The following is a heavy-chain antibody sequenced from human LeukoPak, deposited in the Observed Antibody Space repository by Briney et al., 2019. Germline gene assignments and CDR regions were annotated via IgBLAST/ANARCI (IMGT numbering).Heavy chain of an antibody. J-gene: IGHJ6*02. CDR3: ARVEPYSYYFGMDV. CDR1: GGSFSTYY. CDR2: IHDTGST. D-gene: IGHD1-26*01. Sequence: PSETLSLTCTVSGGSFSTYYWSWIRQSPGKGLDWIGYIHDTGSTNYNPSLKSPVSISVDRSKGPSSLHLSSVTAAETAVYFCARVEPYSYYFGMDVWGRGTTVTVSS. V-gene: IGHV4-59*08.